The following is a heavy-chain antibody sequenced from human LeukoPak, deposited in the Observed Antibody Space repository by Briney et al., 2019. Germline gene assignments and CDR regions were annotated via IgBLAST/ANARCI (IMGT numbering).Heavy chain of an antibody. V-gene: IGHV4-59*01. CDR1: GGSISSYY. J-gene: IGHJ4*02. CDR3: ARDSPADY. CDR2: IYYSGST. Sequence: SETLSLTCTVSGGSISSYYWSWIRQPPGKGLEWIGYIYYSGSTNYNPSLKSRVTISVDTSKNQFSLKLSSVTAADTAVYYCARDSPADYWGQGTLVTVSS.